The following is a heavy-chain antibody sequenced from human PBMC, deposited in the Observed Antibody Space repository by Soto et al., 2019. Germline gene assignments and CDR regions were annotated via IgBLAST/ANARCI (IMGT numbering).Heavy chain of an antibody. V-gene: IGHV3-74*01. D-gene: IGHD2-2*01. CDR1: GFSLGPYW. CDR3: ARAQMPGEV. CDR2: INGDGSTT. J-gene: IGHJ1*01. Sequence: EVQLVESGGGLVQPGGSLRLSCAASGFSLGPYWMHWVRQVPGKGLVWVARINGDGSTTNYADSVTGRVTISRDNAKITLYRQMNSLGADDTAVYHCARAQMPGEVWGQGTLVTVSS.